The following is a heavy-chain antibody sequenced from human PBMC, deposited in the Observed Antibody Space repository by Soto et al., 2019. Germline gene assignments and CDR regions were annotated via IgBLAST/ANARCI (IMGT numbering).Heavy chain of an antibody. D-gene: IGHD3-22*01. V-gene: IGHV3-66*01. CDR1: GFTVSSNY. J-gene: IGHJ4*02. CDR2: IYSGGST. Sequence: GGSLRLSCAASGFTVSSNYMSWVRQAPGKGLEWVSVIYSGGSTYYADSVKGRFTISRDNSKNTLYLQMNSLRAEDTAVYYCARDGYSYDSSGYYYYFDSWGQGTLFTVSS. CDR3: ARDGYSYDSSGYYYYFDS.